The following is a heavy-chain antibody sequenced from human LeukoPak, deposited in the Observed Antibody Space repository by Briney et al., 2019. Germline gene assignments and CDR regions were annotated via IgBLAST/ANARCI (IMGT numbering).Heavy chain of an antibody. CDR2: IYYSGST. D-gene: IGHD3-10*01. V-gene: IGHV4-39*07. CDR3: ARDAKYYYGSRTYFFFEY. J-gene: IGHJ4*02. Sequence: SETLSLTCTVSGGSISSSSFFWGWIRQPPGKGLDWTGSIYYSGSTNYNPSLKSRVTISVDTSKNQFSLKLSSVTAADTAVYYCARDAKYYYGSRTYFFFEYWGQGTLLTVSS. CDR1: GGSISSSSFF.